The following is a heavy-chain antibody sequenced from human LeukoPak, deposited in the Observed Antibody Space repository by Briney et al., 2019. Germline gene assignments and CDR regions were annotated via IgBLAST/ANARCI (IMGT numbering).Heavy chain of an antibody. CDR3: AGHHPRNTVDF. J-gene: IGHJ4*02. CDR1: GGSISGFY. CDR2: IHYSGST. Sequence: PSETLSLTCTVSGGSISGFYWSWIRQSPWKGLDLIGFIHYSGSTDYNPSLKSRVTISLDTSKNQFSLKLSSVTAADTAVYYCAGHHPRNTVDFWGQGTLVTVSS. V-gene: IGHV4-59*08. D-gene: IGHD2/OR15-2a*01.